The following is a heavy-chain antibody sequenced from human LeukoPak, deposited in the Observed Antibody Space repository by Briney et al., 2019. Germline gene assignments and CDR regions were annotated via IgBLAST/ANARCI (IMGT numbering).Heavy chain of an antibody. CDR1: GYTFTGYY. V-gene: IGHV1-2*02. J-gene: IGHJ4*02. Sequence: GASVKVSCKASGYTFTGYYMHWVRQAPGQGLEWMGWINPNSGGTNYAQKFQGRVTMTRDTSISTAYMELSRLRSDDTALYYCARVDDRGHYYDSSGPRKSFDYWGQGTLVTVSS. D-gene: IGHD3-22*01. CDR2: INPNSGGT. CDR3: ARVDDRGHYYDSSGPRKSFDY.